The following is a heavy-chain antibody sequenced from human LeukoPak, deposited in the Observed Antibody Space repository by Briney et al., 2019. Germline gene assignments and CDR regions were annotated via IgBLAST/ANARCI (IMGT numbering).Heavy chain of an antibody. V-gene: IGHV5-51*01. CDR3: ARRVSYYGSDY. Sequence: GASLKISCKGSGSLFANYWLGWLRQMPGKGLEWMGTIYPGDSDTRYSPSFQGRVTISADMSINTAYLQWSSLKASDTAMYYCARRVSYYGSDYWGQGTLVIVSS. CDR1: GSLFANYW. CDR2: IYPGDSDT. D-gene: IGHD3-10*01. J-gene: IGHJ4*02.